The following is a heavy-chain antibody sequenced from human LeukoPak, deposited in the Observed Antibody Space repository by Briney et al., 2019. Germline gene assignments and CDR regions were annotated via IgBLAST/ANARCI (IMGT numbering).Heavy chain of an antibody. CDR2: IKPKTDGETT. CDR3: ITPLPYSAQ. Sequence: PGGSLRLSCAASGFTFSNYAMSWVRQAPGKGLEWVGRIKPKTDGETTEYAAPVKGRFSISRDDSKNMLYLQMNSLKTEDTAVYYCITPLPYSAQGGQGTLVTVSS. CDR1: GFTFSNYA. J-gene: IGHJ4*02. D-gene: IGHD2-21*01. V-gene: IGHV3-15*01.